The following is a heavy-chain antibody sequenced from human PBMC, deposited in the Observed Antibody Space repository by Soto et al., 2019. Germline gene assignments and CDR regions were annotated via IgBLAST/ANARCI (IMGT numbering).Heavy chain of an antibody. Sequence: QVQLVESGGGVVQPGRSLRLSCAAAGFTFSSYGMHWVRQAPGTGLEWVAVMSYDGSKYYADTVKGRFTISRDNSKNTLYLQIHSLRPEDTAVYYCAKDFTPWFGDYFYYYYGMDVWGQGTTVTVSS. D-gene: IGHD4-17*01. J-gene: IGHJ6*02. CDR3: AKDFTPWFGDYFYYYYGMDV. V-gene: IGHV3-30*18. CDR1: GFTFSSYG. CDR2: MSYDGSK.